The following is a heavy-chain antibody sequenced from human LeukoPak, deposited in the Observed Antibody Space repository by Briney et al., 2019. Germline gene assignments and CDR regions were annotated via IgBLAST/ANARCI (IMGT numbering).Heavy chain of an antibody. CDR2: ISGSGGST. CDR1: GFTFSSYA. D-gene: IGHD5-12*01. CDR3: AKDRPYSGYRVFDY. Sequence: GGSLRLSCAASGFTFSSYALTWVRQAPGKGLEWVSAISGSGGSTYYADSVKGRFTISRDNSKNTLHLQMNSLRAEDTAVYYCAKDRPYSGYRVFDYWGQGTLVTVSS. J-gene: IGHJ4*02. V-gene: IGHV3-23*01.